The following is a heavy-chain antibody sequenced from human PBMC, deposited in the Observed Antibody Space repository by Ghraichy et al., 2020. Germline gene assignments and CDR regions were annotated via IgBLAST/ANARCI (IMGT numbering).Heavy chain of an antibody. CDR1: GGSISSYY. J-gene: IGHJ2*01. CDR3: ARCRNNWLGEAEYFDL. Sequence: SETLSLTCTVSGGSISSYYWSWIRQPPGKGLEWIGYIYYSGSTNNNPSLKSRVTISVDTSKNQFSLKLSSVTAADTAVYYCARCRNNWLGEAEYFDLWGRGTLVTVSS. D-gene: IGHD3-10*01. V-gene: IGHV4-59*01. CDR2: IYYSGST.